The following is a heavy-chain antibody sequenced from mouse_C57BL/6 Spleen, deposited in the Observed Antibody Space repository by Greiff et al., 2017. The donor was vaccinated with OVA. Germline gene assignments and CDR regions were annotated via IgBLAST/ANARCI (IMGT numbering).Heavy chain of an antibody. D-gene: IGHD4-1*01. CDR1: GYTFTGYW. CDR3: AGSSGTGAMDY. CDR2: IFPGSGST. J-gene: IGHJ4*01. V-gene: IGHV1-9*01. Sequence: QVQLKESGAELMKPGASVKLSCKATGYTFTGYWIDWVKQRPGHGLEWIGEIFPGSGSTNYNEKFKGKATFTADTSSNTAYLQLSSLTTEDSAIYYCAGSSGTGAMDYWGQGTSVTVSS.